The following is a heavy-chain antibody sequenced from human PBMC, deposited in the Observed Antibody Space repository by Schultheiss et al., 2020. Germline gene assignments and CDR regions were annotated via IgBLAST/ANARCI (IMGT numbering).Heavy chain of an antibody. CDR3: ARALGSSSSWYYFDY. CDR1: GGSISSYY. D-gene: IGHD6-13*01. V-gene: IGHV4-59*06. CDR2: IYYSGST. Sequence: SETLSLTCTVSGGSISSYYWSWIRQHPGKGLEWIGYIYYSGSTYYNPSLKSRVTISVDTSKNQFSLKLSSVTAADTAVYYCARALGSSSSWYYFDYWGQGTLVTVSS. J-gene: IGHJ4*02.